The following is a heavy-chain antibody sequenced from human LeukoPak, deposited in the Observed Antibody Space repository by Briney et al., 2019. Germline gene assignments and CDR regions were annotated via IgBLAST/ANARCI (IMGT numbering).Heavy chain of an antibody. CDR1: GFTFSSHA. CDR2: ISGSGGST. V-gene: IGHV3-23*01. CDR3: AKSVAIYFYQGLDV. Sequence: GGSLRLSCAASGFTFSSHAMSWVRQTPGKVLEWVSAISGSGGSTYYAASEKGQFTISRDNSKNPLFLQMNSLRAEDTAPYYCAKSVAIYFYQGLDVWGQGPTVAVSS. J-gene: IGHJ6*02. D-gene: IGHD3-3*01.